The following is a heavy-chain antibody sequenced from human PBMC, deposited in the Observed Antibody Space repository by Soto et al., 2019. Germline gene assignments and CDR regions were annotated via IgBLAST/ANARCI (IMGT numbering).Heavy chain of an antibody. Sequence: GWSLRLSCSASGFTFSDYYMSWIRQAPGKGLEWVSYISSSSSYTNYADSVKGRFTISRDNAKNSLYLQMNSLRAEDTAVYYCARTFPGIAAAAPVWNYWGQGTLVTVSS. CDR2: ISSSSSYT. V-gene: IGHV3-11*06. J-gene: IGHJ4*02. CDR1: GFTFSDYY. D-gene: IGHD6-13*01. CDR3: ARTFPGIAAAAPVWNY.